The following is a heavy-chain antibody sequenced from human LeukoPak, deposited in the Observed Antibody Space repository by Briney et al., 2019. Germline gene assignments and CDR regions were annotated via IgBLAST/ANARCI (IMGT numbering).Heavy chain of an antibody. CDR2: IYYSGST. CDR3: ARLSRGYSYSY. D-gene: IGHD5-18*01. Sequence: PSETLSLTCTVSGGSISSSSYYWGWIRQPPGKGLEWIGSIYYSGSTYYNPSLKSRVTISVDTSKNQFSLKLSSVTAADTAVYYCARLSRGYSYSYWGQGTLVTVSS. V-gene: IGHV4-39*07. CDR1: GGSISSSSYY. J-gene: IGHJ4*02.